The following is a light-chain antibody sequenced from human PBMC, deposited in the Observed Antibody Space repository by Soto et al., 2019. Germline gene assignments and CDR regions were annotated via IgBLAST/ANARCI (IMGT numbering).Light chain of an antibody. CDR3: QQYYSTPRT. J-gene: IGKJ1*01. V-gene: IGKV4-1*01. CDR1: RTVLDSSNNKDY. Sequence: DIVMTQSPDSLAVSLGERATINCKSSRTVLDSSNNKDYLTWYQQKPGQPPKLLIYWASTREFGVPDRFSGSGSGTDFTLTISSLQAEDVAVYYCQQYYSTPRTFGHGTKVDIK. CDR2: WAS.